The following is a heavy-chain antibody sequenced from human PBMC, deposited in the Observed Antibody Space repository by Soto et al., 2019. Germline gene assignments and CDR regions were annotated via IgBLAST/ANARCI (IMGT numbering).Heavy chain of an antibody. CDR3: ARDPGSIAARPWFDP. Sequence: ASVKVSCKASGYTFTGYYMHWVRQAPGQGLEWMGWINPNSGGTNYAQKFQGRVTMTRDTSISTAYMELSRLRSDDTAVYYCARDPGSIAARPWFDPWGQGTLVTV. V-gene: IGHV1-2*02. D-gene: IGHD6-6*01. CDR1: GYTFTGYY. J-gene: IGHJ5*02. CDR2: INPNSGGT.